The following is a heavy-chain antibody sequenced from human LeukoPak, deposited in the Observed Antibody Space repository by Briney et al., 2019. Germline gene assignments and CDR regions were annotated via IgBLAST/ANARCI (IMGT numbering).Heavy chain of an antibody. J-gene: IGHJ3*02. CDR1: GFTFSSYW. Sequence: GGSLRLSCAAPGFTFSSYWMSWVRQAPGKGLEWVANIKQDGSEKYYVDSVKGRFTISRDNAKNSLYLQMNSLRAEDTAVYYCARIPVVDAFDIWGQGTMVTVSS. D-gene: IGHD6-19*01. CDR2: IKQDGSEK. CDR3: ARIPVVDAFDI. V-gene: IGHV3-7*01.